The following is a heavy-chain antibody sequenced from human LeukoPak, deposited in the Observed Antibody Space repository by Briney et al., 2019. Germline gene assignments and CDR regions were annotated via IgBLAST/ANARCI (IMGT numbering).Heavy chain of an antibody. V-gene: IGHV3-23*01. Sequence: GGSVRLSCAASGFSFSSYPMSWVRQAPGRGLEWISAVSGSGTATYYAASVDGRFTISRDNSKNTVYLQMDYLRAEDTALYYCAKELLPRQLPDYWGQGTLVTVSS. CDR1: GFSFSSYP. D-gene: IGHD1-1*01. J-gene: IGHJ4*02. CDR2: VSGSGTAT. CDR3: AKELLPRQLPDY.